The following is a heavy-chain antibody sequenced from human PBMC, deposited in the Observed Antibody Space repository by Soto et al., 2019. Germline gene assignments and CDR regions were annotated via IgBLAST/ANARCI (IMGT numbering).Heavy chain of an antibody. CDR1: GGSISSGGYY. Sequence: QVQLQESGPGLVKPSQTLSLTCTVSGGSISSGGYYWSWIRQHPGKGLEWIGCIYYSGSTYYNPSLRSRVTIAVATYNNQFSLKLRSVTPADTAVYYCAGGGNSPEYFQHWGQGTLVTVSS. J-gene: IGHJ1*01. D-gene: IGHD2-21*02. CDR2: IYYSGST. V-gene: IGHV4-31*03. CDR3: AGGGNSPEYFQH.